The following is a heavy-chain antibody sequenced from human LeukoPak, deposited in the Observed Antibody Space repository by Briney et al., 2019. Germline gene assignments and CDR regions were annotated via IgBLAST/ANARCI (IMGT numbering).Heavy chain of an antibody. CDR3: ARLYPPYYYYYGMDV. V-gene: IGHV5-51*01. J-gene: IGHJ6*02. D-gene: IGHD2/OR15-2a*01. CDR1: GYSFTSYW. Sequence: GESLKISCKGFGYSFTSYWIGWVRQMPGKGLEWMGLIYPGDSDIRYSPSFQGQVTISADKSISTAYLQWSSLEASDTAMYYCARLYPPYYYYYGMDVWGQGTTVTVPS. CDR2: IYPGDSDI.